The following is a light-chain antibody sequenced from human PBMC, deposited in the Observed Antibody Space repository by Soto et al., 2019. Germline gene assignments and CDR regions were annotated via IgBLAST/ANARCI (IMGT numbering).Light chain of an antibody. V-gene: IGKV1-5*03. J-gene: IGKJ1*01. CDR1: QSISSW. CDR3: QQYNSYLWT. CDR2: KAS. Sequence: DIQMTQSPSTLSASEGDRVTITCRASQSISSWLAWYQQKPGKAPKLLIYKASSLESGLPSRFSGSGSGTEFSLTISSLQPDDFATYYCQQYNSYLWTFGQGTKVDIK.